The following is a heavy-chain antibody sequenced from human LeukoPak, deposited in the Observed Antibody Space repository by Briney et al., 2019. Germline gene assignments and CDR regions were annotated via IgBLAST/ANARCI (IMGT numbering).Heavy chain of an antibody. Sequence: QTGGSLRLSCAASGFTFSSYGMHWVRQAPGKGLEWVAFIRYDGSNKYYADSVKGRFTISRDNSKNTLYLQMNSLRAEDTAVYYCARGSSWYFDYWGQGTLVTVSS. J-gene: IGHJ4*02. V-gene: IGHV3-30*02. CDR3: ARGSSWYFDY. CDR1: GFTFSSYG. CDR2: IRYDGSNK. D-gene: IGHD6-13*01.